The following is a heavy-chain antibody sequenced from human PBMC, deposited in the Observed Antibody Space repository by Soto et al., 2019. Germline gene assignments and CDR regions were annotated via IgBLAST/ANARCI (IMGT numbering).Heavy chain of an antibody. CDR1: GFTFSSYA. V-gene: IGHV3-64*01. D-gene: IGHD5-18*01. Sequence: EVQLVESGGGLVQPGGSLRLSYAASGFTFSSYAMHWVRPAPGKGLEYVSVISSNGGSTDYANSVKGRFTISRDNSKNPLYLQMGSLRAEDMAVYYCARGYGYYFDYWGQGTLVTVSS. CDR3: ARGYGYYFDY. CDR2: ISSNGGST. J-gene: IGHJ4*02.